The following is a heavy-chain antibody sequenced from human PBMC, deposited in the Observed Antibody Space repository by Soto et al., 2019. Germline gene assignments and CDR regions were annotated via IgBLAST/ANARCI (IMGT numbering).Heavy chain of an antibody. V-gene: IGHV1-69*01. CDR3: ARGASSPWGYPGYYFDY. Sequence: QVQLVQSGAEVKKPGSSVKVSCKACGGTFSSYAISWVRQAPGQGLEWMGGIIPIFGTANYAQKFQGRVTITADESTSTAYMELSSLRSEDTAVYYCARGASSPWGYPGYYFDYWGQGTLVTVSS. CDR2: IIPIFGTA. D-gene: IGHD5-18*01. CDR1: GGTFSSYA. J-gene: IGHJ4*02.